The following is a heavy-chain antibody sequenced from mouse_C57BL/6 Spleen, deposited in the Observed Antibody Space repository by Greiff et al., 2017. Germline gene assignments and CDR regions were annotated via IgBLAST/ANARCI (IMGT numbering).Heavy chain of an antibody. CDR2: IDPISGGT. D-gene: IGHD2-1*01. J-gene: IGHJ4*01. Sequence: QVQLQQPGAELVKPGASVKLSCKASGYTFTSYWMHWVKQRPGRGLEWIGRIDPISGGTKYNEKFKSKATLTVDKPSSTAYMQLSSLTSEDSAVYYGARSEDYGKGGYAMDYWGQGTSVTVSS. CDR3: ARSEDYGKGGYAMDY. V-gene: IGHV1-72*01. CDR1: GYTFTSYW.